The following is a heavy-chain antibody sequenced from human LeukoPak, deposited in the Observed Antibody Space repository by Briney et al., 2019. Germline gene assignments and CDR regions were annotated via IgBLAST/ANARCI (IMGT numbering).Heavy chain of an antibody. Sequence: ASVKVSCTASGYTFTGYYMHWVRQAPGQGLEWMGWINPNSGGTNYAQKFQGRVTMTRDTSISTVYMELSRLRSEDTAVYYCARVLWRSPWAFDYWSQATLVTVSS. CDR3: ARVLWRSPWAFDY. J-gene: IGHJ4*02. CDR1: GYTFTGYY. D-gene: IGHD3-3*01. V-gene: IGHV1-2*02. CDR2: INPNSGGT.